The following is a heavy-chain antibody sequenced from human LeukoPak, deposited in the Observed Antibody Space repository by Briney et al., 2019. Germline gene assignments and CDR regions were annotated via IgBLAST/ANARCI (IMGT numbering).Heavy chain of an antibody. CDR1: GFIFSDYS. Sequence: GGSLRLSCAASGFIFSDYSMNWVRQAPGKGLEWVSHITSSSSTIYYADSVKGRFTISRDNGKNSLYLQTNSLRAEDTAVYYCAREGPYSSSNDWGQGTLVTVSS. CDR3: AREGPYSSSND. J-gene: IGHJ4*02. V-gene: IGHV3-48*01. CDR2: ITSSSSTI. D-gene: IGHD6-6*01.